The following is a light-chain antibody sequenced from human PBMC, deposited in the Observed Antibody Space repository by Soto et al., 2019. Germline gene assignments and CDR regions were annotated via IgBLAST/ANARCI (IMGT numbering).Light chain of an antibody. CDR3: MRGLRIPYT. Sequence: DIVMTQSPLSLPVTPGEQASISCRSSQSLLHSNGYNYLDWYLQKPGQSPQLLIYLGSSRASGGPDNLSGRGSGKDFTLKIRRVEAEDVGGYYCMRGLRIPYTLGHWTKLAMK. V-gene: IGKV2-28*01. CDR2: LGS. J-gene: IGKJ2*01. CDR1: QSLLHSNGYNY.